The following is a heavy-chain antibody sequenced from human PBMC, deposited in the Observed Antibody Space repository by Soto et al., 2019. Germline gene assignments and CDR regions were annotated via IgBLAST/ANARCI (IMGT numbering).Heavy chain of an antibody. D-gene: IGHD5-12*01. CDR3: ARGHIGATIKGFDY. CDR2: IYYSGST. CDR1: GGSISSGDYY. J-gene: IGHJ4*02. Sequence: QVQLQESGPGLVKPSQTLSLTCTVSGGSISSGDYYWSWIRQPPRQGLEWIGYIYYSGSTYYNPSLKSRVTISVDPSMNPFSLKLSSVTAAATAVYYCARGHIGATIKGFDYWGQGTLVTVSS. V-gene: IGHV4-30-4*01.